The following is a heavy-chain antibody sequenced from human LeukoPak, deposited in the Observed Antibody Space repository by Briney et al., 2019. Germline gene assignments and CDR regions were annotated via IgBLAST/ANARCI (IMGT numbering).Heavy chain of an antibody. V-gene: IGHV3-23*01. Sequence: PGGSLRLSCTASGFTFSSYAMNWVRQAPGKGLEWVSTISGSGGSTYYADSVKGRFTISRDNSRNTLYLQMNSLRVEDTAVYYCAKDLSPWAGLLTVAGSDVFDIWGQGTVVTVSS. CDR2: ISGSGGST. D-gene: IGHD6-19*01. CDR3: AKDLSPWAGLLTVAGSDVFDI. J-gene: IGHJ3*02. CDR1: GFTFSSYA.